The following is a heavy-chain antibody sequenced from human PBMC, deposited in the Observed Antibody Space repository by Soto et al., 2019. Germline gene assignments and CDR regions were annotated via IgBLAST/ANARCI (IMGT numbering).Heavy chain of an antibody. Sequence: EVQLVESGGGLVKPGGSLRLSCAASGFTFSNAWMNWVRQAPGKGLEWVGRIKSKTDGGTTDYAAHVKGRFTISKDDSKNPLYLQMNSLKTEDTAVYYCTTDSDYYCSWSYYTKGTESGYWRQGTLVTVSS. V-gene: IGHV3-15*07. CDR1: GFTFSNAW. J-gene: IGHJ4*02. CDR2: IKSKTDGGTT. D-gene: IGHD3-10*01. CDR3: TTDSDYYCSWSYYTKGTESGY.